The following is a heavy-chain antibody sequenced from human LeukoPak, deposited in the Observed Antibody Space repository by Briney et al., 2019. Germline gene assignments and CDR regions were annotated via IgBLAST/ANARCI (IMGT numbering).Heavy chain of an antibody. CDR2: INPNSGGT. V-gene: IGHV1-2*02. D-gene: IGHD5-24*01. CDR3: ARVRWLQHFDY. J-gene: IGHJ4*02. Sequence: ASVKVSCKASGYTFTGYYMPWMRQAPGQGLEWMGWINPNSGGTNYAQKFQGRVTMTRDTSISTAYMELSRLRSDDTAVYYCARVRWLQHFDYWGQGTLVTVSS. CDR1: GYTFTGYY.